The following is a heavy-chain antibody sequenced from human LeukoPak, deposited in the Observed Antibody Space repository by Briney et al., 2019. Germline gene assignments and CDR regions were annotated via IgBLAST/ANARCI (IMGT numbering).Heavy chain of an antibody. CDR3: TVTPIWVG. J-gene: IGHJ4*02. CDR1: GFTFSSYW. CDR2: IYSGGST. D-gene: IGHD4-23*01. Sequence: GGSLRLSCAASGFTFSSYWMHWVRQAPGKGLEWVSVIYSGGSTYYADSVKGRFTISRDNSKNTLYLQMNSLRAEDTAVYYCTVTPIWVGWGQGTLVTVSS. V-gene: IGHV3-53*01.